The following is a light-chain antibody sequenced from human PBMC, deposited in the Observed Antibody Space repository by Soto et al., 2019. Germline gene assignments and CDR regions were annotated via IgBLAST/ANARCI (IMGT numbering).Light chain of an antibody. V-gene: IGKV1-27*01. J-gene: IGKJ4*01. CDR3: QKYNRAPLT. Sequence: DIQMTQSPSSLSASLGDRVTITCRASQGIGVYLAWFQQQPGNAPKLLIYAASTLQSGVPSRFSGSGSGTDFTLTVSSLQPEDVATYYCQKYNRAPLTFGGGTRVEIK. CDR1: QGIGVY. CDR2: AAS.